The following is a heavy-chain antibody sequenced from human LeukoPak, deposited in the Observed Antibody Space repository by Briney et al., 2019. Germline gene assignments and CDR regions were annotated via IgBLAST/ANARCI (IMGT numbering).Heavy chain of an antibody. V-gene: IGHV3-74*01. J-gene: IGHJ4*02. CDR3: VRDGDDFNFDY. CDR1: GFTFGSHW. CDR2: VKGDGTFT. D-gene: IGHD5-24*01. Sequence: GGSLRLSCAASGFTFGSHWMHWVRQAPGKGLVWVSRVKGDGTFTNYADSVYGRFTISRDNAKNTLYLHMHSLRAEDTAVYYCVRDGDDFNFDYWGQGNLVTVSS.